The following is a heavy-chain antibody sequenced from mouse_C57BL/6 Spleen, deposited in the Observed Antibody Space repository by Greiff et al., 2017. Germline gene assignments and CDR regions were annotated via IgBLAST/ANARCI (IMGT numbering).Heavy chain of an antibody. CDR2: IYPGDGDT. J-gene: IGHJ2*01. Sequence: QVQLQQSGPELVKPGASVSISCKASGYAFSSSWMNWVKQRPGKGLEWIGRIYPGDGDTNYNEKFKGKATLTADKSYSTAYMQLSSLTSEDSAVYFCARERTSVVSYFDYWGQGTTLTVSS. CDR3: ARERTSVVSYFDY. D-gene: IGHD1-1*01. V-gene: IGHV1-82*01. CDR1: GYAFSSSW.